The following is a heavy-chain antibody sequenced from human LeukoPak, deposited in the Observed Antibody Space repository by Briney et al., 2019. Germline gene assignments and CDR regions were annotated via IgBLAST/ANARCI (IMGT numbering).Heavy chain of an antibody. CDR1: GFTFSTYW. Sequence: PGGSLRLSCAASGFTFSTYWVTWVRQAPGKGPEWVANIKEDGSATYYVDSVKGRFTISRDNAKKSLYLQMNSLRAEDTAVYYCARDSPGYLAYDSWGQGTLVTVCS. CDR2: IKEDGSAT. V-gene: IGHV3-7*04. J-gene: IGHJ4*02. D-gene: IGHD1-1*01. CDR3: ARDSPGYLAYDS.